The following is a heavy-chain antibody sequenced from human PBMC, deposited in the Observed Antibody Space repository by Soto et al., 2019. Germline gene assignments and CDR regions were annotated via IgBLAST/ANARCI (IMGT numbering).Heavy chain of an antibody. CDR3: ARDNSGSYYPSGFDY. CDR2: IYYSGST. CDR1: GGSISSGGYY. Sequence: SETLSLTCTVSGGSISSGGYYWSWIRQHPGKGLEWTGYIYYSGSTYYNPSLKSRVTISVDTSKNQFSLKLSSVTAADTAVYYCARDNSGSYYPSGFDYWGQGTLVTVSS. V-gene: IGHV4-31*03. D-gene: IGHD1-26*01. J-gene: IGHJ4*02.